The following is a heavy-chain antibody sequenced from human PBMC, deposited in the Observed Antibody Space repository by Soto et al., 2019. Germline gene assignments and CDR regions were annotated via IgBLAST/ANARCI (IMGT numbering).Heavy chain of an antibody. J-gene: IGHJ4*02. CDR2: ISHSGST. CDR1: GGSFSGYL. D-gene: IGHD1-26*01. Sequence: PSETLSLTCAVYGGSFSGYLWSWIRQTPGKGLEWIGEISHSGSTDYNSSLKSRVTISEDTSKNQVSLKVSSVTAADTAVYYCGRLGATETTWGTDSWGQGSLVTVSS. CDR3: GRLGATETTWGTDS. V-gene: IGHV4-34*01.